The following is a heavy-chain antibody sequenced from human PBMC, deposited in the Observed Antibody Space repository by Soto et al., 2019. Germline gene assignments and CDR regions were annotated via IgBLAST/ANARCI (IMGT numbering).Heavy chain of an antibody. V-gene: IGHV1-2*02. D-gene: IGHD6-6*01. J-gene: IGHJ5*02. CDR2: INGHSGGT. CDR1: GFSFTGYY. Sequence: ASVKVSSKASGFSFTGYYIHWLRQAPGQGLEWMGWINGHSGGTGYAQKFQGRVTLTRDTSIATAYLTLTSLTSDDTAFYYCAKDLARQLAYWLDPWGQGTQVTVSS. CDR3: AKDLARQLAYWLDP.